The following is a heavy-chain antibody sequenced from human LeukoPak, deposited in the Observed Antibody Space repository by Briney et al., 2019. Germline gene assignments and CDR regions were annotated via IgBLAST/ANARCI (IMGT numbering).Heavy chain of an antibody. CDR1: GGTFSSYA. J-gene: IGHJ4*02. CDR3: ASQSIAVAGTGGGDY. V-gene: IGHV1-69*13. CDR2: IIPIFGTA. D-gene: IGHD6-19*01. Sequence: SVKVSCKASGGTFSSYAISWVRQAPGQGLEWMGGIIPIFGTANYAQKFQGRVTITADESTSTAYMELSSLRSEDTAAYYCASQSIAVAGTGGGDYWGQGTWSPSPQ.